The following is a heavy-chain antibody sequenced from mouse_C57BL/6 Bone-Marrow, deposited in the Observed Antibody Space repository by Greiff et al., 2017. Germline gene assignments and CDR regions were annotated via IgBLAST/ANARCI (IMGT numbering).Heavy chain of an antibody. Sequence: QVQLQQPGAELVKPGASVKLSCKASGYTFTSYWMHWVKQRPGQGLEWIGMIHPNSGSTNYNEKFKSKATLTVDTSSSTAYMQLSSLTSEDSAVYYCARIYYGNPCSYFDYWGQGTTLTVSS. D-gene: IGHD2-1*01. CDR1: GYTFTSYW. CDR2: IHPNSGST. CDR3: ARIYYGNPCSYFDY. J-gene: IGHJ2*01. V-gene: IGHV1-64*01.